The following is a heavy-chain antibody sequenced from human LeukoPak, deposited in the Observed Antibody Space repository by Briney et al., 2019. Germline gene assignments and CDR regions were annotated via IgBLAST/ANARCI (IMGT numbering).Heavy chain of an antibody. J-gene: IGHJ4*02. D-gene: IGHD1-26*01. V-gene: IGHV1-18*01. CDR1: GYTFTSYG. CDR3: ASVRYSGSYYYFDY. Sequence: GASVKVSCKASGYTFTSYGTSWVRQAPGQGLEWMGWISAYNGNTNYAQKLRGRVTMTTDTSTSTAYMELRSLRSDDTAVYYCASVRYSGSYYYFDYWGQGTLVTVSS. CDR2: ISAYNGNT.